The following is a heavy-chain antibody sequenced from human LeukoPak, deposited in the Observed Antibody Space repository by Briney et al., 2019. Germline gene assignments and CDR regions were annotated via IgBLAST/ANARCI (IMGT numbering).Heavy chain of an antibody. CDR2: ISGDGETI. CDR3: ARTYGYYYYFLDV. Sequence: PGGSLRLSCAASGFTFSDHHMTWIRQAPGQGLEWISYISGDGETIYFTDSVKGRFSVSRDNAKSSLYLQMDRLRVDGTAVYYCARTYGYYYYFLDVWGKGSTVIVS. CDR1: GFTFSDHH. J-gene: IGHJ6*03. V-gene: IGHV3-11*01. D-gene: IGHD3-10*01.